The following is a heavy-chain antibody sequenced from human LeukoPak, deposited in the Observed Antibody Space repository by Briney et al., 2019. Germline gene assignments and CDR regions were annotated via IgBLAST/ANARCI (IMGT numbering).Heavy chain of an antibody. CDR3: AKEATVTDWYFDL. Sequence: GRSLRLSCAASGFTFSSYGMHWVRQAPGKGLEWVAVISYDGSNKYYADSVKGRFTISRDNSKNTLYLQTNSLRAEDTAVYYCAKEATVTDWYFDLWGRGTLVTVPS. V-gene: IGHV3-30*18. J-gene: IGHJ2*01. CDR2: ISYDGSNK. D-gene: IGHD4-17*01. CDR1: GFTFSSYG.